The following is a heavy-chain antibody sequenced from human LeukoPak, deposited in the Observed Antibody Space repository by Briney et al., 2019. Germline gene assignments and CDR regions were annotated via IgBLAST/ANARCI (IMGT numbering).Heavy chain of an antibody. V-gene: IGHV3-53*01. CDR1: GFTFSSYA. CDR2: IYSGGST. CDR3: ARGSPPAASDY. J-gene: IGHJ4*02. Sequence: GGSLRLSCAASGFTFSSYAMSWVRQAPGKGLEWVSVIYSGGSTYYADSVKGRFTISRDNSKNTLYLQMNSLRAEDTAVYYCARGSPPAASDYWGQGTLVTVSS. D-gene: IGHD2-2*01.